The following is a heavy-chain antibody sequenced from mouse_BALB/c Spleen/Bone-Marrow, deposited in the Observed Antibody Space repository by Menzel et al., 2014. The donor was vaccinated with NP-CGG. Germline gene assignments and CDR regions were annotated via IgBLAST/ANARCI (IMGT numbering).Heavy chain of an antibody. CDR3: ARSTGTWGY. V-gene: IGHV1-9*01. D-gene: IGHD4-1*02. CDR2: ILTRSGST. J-gene: IGHJ2*01. Sequence: VKVAESGVELMKPGASVKMSCKATGYTFSSYWIEWGKQRPGHWLEWIAGILTRSGSTNFNEKLKGKATFAAYTSSNTAYMKLSSLTSEDSAVYDCARSTGTWGYWGQGTTLTVSS. CDR1: GYTFSSYW.